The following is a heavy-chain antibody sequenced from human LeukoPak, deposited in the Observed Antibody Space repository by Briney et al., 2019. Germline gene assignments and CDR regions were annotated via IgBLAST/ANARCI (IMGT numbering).Heavy chain of an antibody. D-gene: IGHD3-10*01. CDR2: IRYDGSNK. CDR3: AKGGYYGSGMSHDAFDI. V-gene: IGHV3-30*02. J-gene: IGHJ3*02. Sequence: PGGSLRLSCAASGFTFSSYGMHWVRQAPGKGLEWVAFIRYDGSNKYYADSVKGRFTISRDNSKNTLYLQMNSLRAEDTAVYYCAKGGYYGSGMSHDAFDIWGQGTMVTVSS. CDR1: GFTFSSYG.